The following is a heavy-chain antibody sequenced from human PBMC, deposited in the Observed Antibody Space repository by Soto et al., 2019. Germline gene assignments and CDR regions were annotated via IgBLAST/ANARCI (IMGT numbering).Heavy chain of an antibody. CDR1: GFTFSSYA. D-gene: IGHD3-10*01. V-gene: IGHV3-23*01. CDR2: ISGSGGST. J-gene: IGHJ5*02. CDR3: AKDHEASIYGSYLFDP. Sequence: GGSLRLSCAASGFTFSSYAMSWVRQAPGKGLEWVSAISGSGGSTYYADSVKGRFTISRDNSKNTLYLQMNSLRAEDTAVYYCAKDHEASIYGSYLFDPWRQVTLVTVPS.